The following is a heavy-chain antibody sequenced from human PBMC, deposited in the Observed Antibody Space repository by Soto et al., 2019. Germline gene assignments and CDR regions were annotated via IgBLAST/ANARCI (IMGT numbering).Heavy chain of an antibody. CDR1: GFTFSSYW. Sequence: GGSLRLSCAASGFTFSSYWMSWVRQAPGKGLEWVANIKQDGSEKYYADSVKGRFTISRDNAKNSLYLQMNSLRAEDTAVYYCARLNDYRIFSMDYYYYMDVWGKGTTVTVSS. J-gene: IGHJ6*03. CDR2: IKQDGSEK. V-gene: IGHV3-7*01. CDR3: ARLNDYRIFSMDYYYYMDV. D-gene: IGHD4-4*01.